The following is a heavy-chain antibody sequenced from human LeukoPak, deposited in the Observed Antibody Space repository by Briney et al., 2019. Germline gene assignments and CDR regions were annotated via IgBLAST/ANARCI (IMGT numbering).Heavy chain of an antibody. J-gene: IGHJ4*02. CDR3: ARVSPNTVTTLQYFDY. Sequence: GGSLRLSCAASGLTFSSYAMYWVRQAPGKGLEWVAVISYDGSNKYYADSVKGRFTISRDNAKNSLYLQMNSLRAEDTAVYYCARVSPNTVTTLQYFDYWGQGTLVTVSS. V-gene: IGHV3-30*04. CDR2: ISYDGSNK. D-gene: IGHD4-17*01. CDR1: GLTFSSYA.